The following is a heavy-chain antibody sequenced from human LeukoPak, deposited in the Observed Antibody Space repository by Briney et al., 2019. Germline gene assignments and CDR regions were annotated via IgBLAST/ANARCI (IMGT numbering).Heavy chain of an antibody. CDR1: GGSINSGDYY. CDR3: ARARTTVTANWFDP. CDR2: IYYSGNT. Sequence: ASQTLFLTCSVSGGSINSGDYYWSWIRQHPEEGLEWIGYIYYSGNTYYNPSLKSRVTISLDTSKNQFSLKLSSVTAADTAVYYCARARTTVTANWFDPWGQGILVTVSS. J-gene: IGHJ5*02. V-gene: IGHV4-31*03. D-gene: IGHD4-17*01.